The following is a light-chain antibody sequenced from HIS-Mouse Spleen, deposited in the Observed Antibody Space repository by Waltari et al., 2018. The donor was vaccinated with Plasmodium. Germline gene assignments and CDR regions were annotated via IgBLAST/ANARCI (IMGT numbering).Light chain of an antibody. CDR2: GAS. CDR1: QSVSSN. J-gene: IGKJ3*01. Sequence: EIVMTQSPATLSVSPGESATLSCRASQSVSSNLAWYQQKPGQAPRLLIYGASTRAHGIPARFSGSGSGTEFTLTISSLQSEDFAVYYCQQYNNWSFTFGPGTKVDIK. V-gene: IGKV3-15*01. CDR3: QQYNNWSFT.